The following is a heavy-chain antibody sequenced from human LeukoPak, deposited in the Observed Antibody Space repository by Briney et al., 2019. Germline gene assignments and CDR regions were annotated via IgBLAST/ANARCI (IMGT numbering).Heavy chain of an antibody. CDR3: ARVAYYYGSGSYYKPPDY. CDR2: INPNSGGT. CDR1: GYTFTGYY. Sequence: ATVKVSCKASGYTFTGYYMHWVRQAPGQGLEWMGWINPNSGGTNYAQKFQGRVTMTRDTSISTAYMELSRLRSDDTAVYYCARVAYYYGSGSYYKPPDYWGQGTLVTVSS. V-gene: IGHV1-2*02. D-gene: IGHD3-10*01. J-gene: IGHJ4*02.